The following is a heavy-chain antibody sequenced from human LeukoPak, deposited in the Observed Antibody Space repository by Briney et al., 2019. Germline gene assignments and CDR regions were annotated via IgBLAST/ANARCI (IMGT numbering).Heavy chain of an antibody. Sequence: GGSLRLSCAASGFTFSSYAMSWVCQAPGKGLEWVSAISGSGGSTYYADSVKGRFTISRDNSKNTLYLQMNSLRAEDTAVYYCAKDRWDGSGSYPYYWGQGTLVTVSS. CDR2: ISGSGGST. CDR1: GFTFSSYA. V-gene: IGHV3-23*01. J-gene: IGHJ4*02. CDR3: AKDRWDGSGSYPYY. D-gene: IGHD3-10*01.